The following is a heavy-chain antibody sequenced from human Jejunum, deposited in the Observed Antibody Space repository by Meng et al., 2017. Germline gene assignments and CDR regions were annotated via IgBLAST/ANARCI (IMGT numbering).Heavy chain of an antibody. D-gene: IGHD1-26*01. V-gene: IGHV7-4-1*02. J-gene: IGHJ4*02. Sequence: QVQLVQSGSELKKPGASVKFSCMASAYTFTNYDINWVRQAPGQGLEWMGWINTKTGNPMYAQGFTGRFVFSLDTSVSTAHLHISTLTPEDTAVYYCATSGGGFDYWGQGTLVTVSS. CDR1: AYTFTNYD. CDR3: ATSGGGFDY. CDR2: INTKTGNP.